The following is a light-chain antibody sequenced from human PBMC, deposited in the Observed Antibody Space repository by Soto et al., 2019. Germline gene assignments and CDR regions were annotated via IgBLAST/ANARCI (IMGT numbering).Light chain of an antibody. J-gene: IGKJ4*01. CDR1: QIVGTF. CDR3: EQRSNWPPALT. V-gene: IGKV3-11*01. Sequence: EIVLTQSPSTLSLSPGERVTLSCRASQIVGTFLAWYQHKPGQAPRLLIYDASNRATGVPARFSGSGSGTDFTLTISSLEPEDFAVYYCEQRSNWPPALTFGGGTKVEIK. CDR2: DAS.